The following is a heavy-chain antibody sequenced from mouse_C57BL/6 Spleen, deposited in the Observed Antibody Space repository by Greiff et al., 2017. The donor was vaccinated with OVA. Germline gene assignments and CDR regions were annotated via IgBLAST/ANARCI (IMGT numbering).Heavy chain of an antibody. D-gene: IGHD3-3*01. CDR3: ARGRFGSYFDY. Sequence: EVKLMESGPELVKPGASVKISCKASGYSFTDYNMNWVKQSNGKSLEWIGVINPNYGSTSYNQKFKGKATLTVDQSSSTAYMQLNSLTSEDSAVYYCARGRFGSYFDYWGQGTTLTVSS. CDR2: INPNYGST. V-gene: IGHV1-39*01. CDR1: GYSFTDYN. J-gene: IGHJ2*01.